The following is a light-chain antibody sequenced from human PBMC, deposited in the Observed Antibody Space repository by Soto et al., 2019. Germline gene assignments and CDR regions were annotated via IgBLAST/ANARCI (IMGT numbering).Light chain of an antibody. CDR2: EVI. CDR3: SSYTSNTIRAV. Sequence: QSALTQPASVSGSAGQSITISCTGTSSDIGTYNYVYWYQHHPGKAPKLIIYEVINRPSGVSHRFSGSKSGNTASLTISGLQAEDEADYYCSSYTSNTIRAVFGGGTKLTVL. CDR1: SSDIGTYNY. J-gene: IGLJ2*01. V-gene: IGLV2-14*01.